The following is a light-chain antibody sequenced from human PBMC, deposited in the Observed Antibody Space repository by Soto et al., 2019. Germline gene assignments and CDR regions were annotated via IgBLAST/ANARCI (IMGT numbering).Light chain of an antibody. CDR1: QSVNSDY. J-gene: IGKJ5*01. Sequence: EIEFAPAPGTLSLSPGEIATLSYRGSQSVNSDYLAWFQQKPGQAPRLLIYGASTRTTGIPDRFSGSGSGTDFTLTIGRLEPGDFAVYYCLHYGGSPLTFGQGTRLEIK. CDR3: LHYGGSPLT. V-gene: IGKV3-20*01. CDR2: GAS.